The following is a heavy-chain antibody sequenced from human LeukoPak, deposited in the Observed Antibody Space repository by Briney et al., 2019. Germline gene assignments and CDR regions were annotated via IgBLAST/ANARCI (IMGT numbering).Heavy chain of an antibody. CDR2: IIPIDGTA. Sequence: SVKVSRKASRDTFTRCAFSWVRQAPGQGLEWMGGIIPIDGTANFAQKFQGRVTITADQSTSTAYMELSSLRSEDTAIYYCARDPGAPVRAFDIWGQGTLVTVSS. CDR1: RDTFTRCA. CDR3: ARDPGAPVRAFDI. D-gene: IGHD3-10*01. J-gene: IGHJ3*02. V-gene: IGHV1-69*13.